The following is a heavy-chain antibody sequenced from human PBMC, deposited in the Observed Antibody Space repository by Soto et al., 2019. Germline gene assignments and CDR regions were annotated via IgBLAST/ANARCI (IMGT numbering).Heavy chain of an antibody. CDR2: IYYSGST. J-gene: IGHJ4*02. Sequence: QLQLQESGPGLVKPSETLSITCTVSGGSISSSSYYWGWIRQPPGKGLEWIGSIYYSGSTYYNPSLKSRVTIYVDTSKNQFSLNLSSGTAADTAVYYCASREVWFDYWGQGTLVTVSS. V-gene: IGHV4-39*01. CDR1: GGSISSSSYY. CDR3: ASREVWFDY.